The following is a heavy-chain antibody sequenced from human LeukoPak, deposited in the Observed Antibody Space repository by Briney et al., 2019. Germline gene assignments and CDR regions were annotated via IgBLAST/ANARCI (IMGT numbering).Heavy chain of an antibody. CDR3: AKDMSSRQDYYAVDY. Sequence: GGSLRLSCAASGFTFSSYSMNWVRQAPGKGLEWVSSISSSSSYIYYADSVKGRFTISRDNAKNSLYLQMNSLRAEDTALYYCAKDMSSRQDYYAVDYWGQGTLVTVSS. V-gene: IGHV3-21*04. D-gene: IGHD3-10*01. J-gene: IGHJ4*02. CDR2: ISSSSSYI. CDR1: GFTFSSYS.